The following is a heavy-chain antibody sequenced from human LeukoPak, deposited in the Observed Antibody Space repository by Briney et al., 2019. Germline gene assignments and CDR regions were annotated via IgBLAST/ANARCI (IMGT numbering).Heavy chain of an antibody. D-gene: IGHD3-10*01. V-gene: IGHV3-23*01. Sequence: GGSLRLSCAASGFTFSSSAMSWVRQAPGKGLEWVSTISGGGVSTYYADSVKGQFTISRDTSKNTLYLHMSSLRAEDTAVYYCAKRSPYYFNYWGQGTLVTVSS. J-gene: IGHJ4*02. CDR3: AKRSPYYFNY. CDR2: ISGGGVST. CDR1: GFTFSSSA.